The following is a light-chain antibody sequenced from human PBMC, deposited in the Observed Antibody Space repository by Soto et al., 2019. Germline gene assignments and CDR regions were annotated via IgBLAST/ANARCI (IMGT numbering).Light chain of an antibody. CDR3: HQYGSSPFT. Sequence: EIVLTQSPGTLSLSPGERAALSCRASQSVSSSLAWYQQKPGQAPRLLIYDASTRATGIPDRFSGSGSGADFTLTISRLEPVDFAVYYCHQYGSSPFTFGPGTKVDIK. J-gene: IGKJ3*01. CDR2: DAS. V-gene: IGKV3-20*01. CDR1: QSVSSS.